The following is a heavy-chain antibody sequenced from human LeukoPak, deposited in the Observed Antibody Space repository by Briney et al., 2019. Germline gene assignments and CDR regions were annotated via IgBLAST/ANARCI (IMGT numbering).Heavy chain of an antibody. CDR2: IIPIFGTA. V-gene: IGHV1-69*05. J-gene: IGHJ5*02. CDR1: GGTFSSYA. D-gene: IGHD5-24*01. Sequence: SVKVSCKASGGTFSSYAISWVRQAPGQGLEWMGRIIPIFGTANYAQKFQGRVTITTDESTSTAYMELSSLRSEDTAVYCCARVERWLQFLAWGQGTLVTVSS. CDR3: ARVERWLQFLA.